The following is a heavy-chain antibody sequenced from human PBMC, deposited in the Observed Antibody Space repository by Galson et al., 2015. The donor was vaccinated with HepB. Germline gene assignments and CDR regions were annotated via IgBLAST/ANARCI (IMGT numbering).Heavy chain of an antibody. Sequence: SLRLSCAASGFTFSSYGMHWVRQAPGKGLEWAAVISYDGSNKYYADSVKGRFTISRDNSKNTLYLQMNSLRAEDTAVYYCAKARRGDCSSTSCYNGPMDVWGKGITVAVSS. V-gene: IGHV3-30*18. CDR1: GFTFSSYG. J-gene: IGHJ6*03. CDR2: ISYDGSNK. D-gene: IGHD2-2*02. CDR3: AKARRGDCSSTSCYNGPMDV.